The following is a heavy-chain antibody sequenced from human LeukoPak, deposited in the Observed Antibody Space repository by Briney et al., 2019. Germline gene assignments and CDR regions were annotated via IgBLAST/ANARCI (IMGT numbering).Heavy chain of an antibody. Sequence: SETLSLTCAVYGGSFSGYYWSWIRQPPGKGLEWIGEINHSGSTNYNPSLKSRVTISVDTSKNQFSLKLSSVTAADTAVYYCARMAVVRGWFDPWGQGTLFTASS. J-gene: IGHJ5*02. V-gene: IGHV4-34*01. CDR2: INHSGST. CDR3: ARMAVVRGWFDP. CDR1: GGSFSGYY. D-gene: IGHD2-21*01.